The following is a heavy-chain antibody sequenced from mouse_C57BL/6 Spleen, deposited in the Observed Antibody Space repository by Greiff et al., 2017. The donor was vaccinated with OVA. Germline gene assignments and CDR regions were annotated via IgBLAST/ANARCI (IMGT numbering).Heavy chain of an antibody. CDR1: GYAFTNYL. D-gene: IGHD4-1*01. V-gene: IGHV1-54*01. Sequence: QVQLQQSGAELVRPGTSVKVSCKASGYAFTNYLIEWVKQRPGQGLEWIGVINPGSGGTNYNEKFKGKATLTADKSSSTAYMQLSSLTSEDSAVYFCARSWDGGYYFDYWGQGTTLTVSS. CDR3: ARSWDGGYYFDY. CDR2: INPGSGGT. J-gene: IGHJ2*01.